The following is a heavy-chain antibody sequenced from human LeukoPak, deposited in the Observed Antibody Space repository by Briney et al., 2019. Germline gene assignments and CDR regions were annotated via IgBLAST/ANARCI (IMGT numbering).Heavy chain of an antibody. CDR2: ISYDGSNK. D-gene: IGHD1-7*01. Sequence: PGGSLRLSCAASGFTFSSYGMHWVRQAPGKGLEWVAVISYDGSNKYYADSVKGRFTISRDNSKNTLYLQMNSLRAEDTAVYYCAKDNMRKTNWNYLGSFDYWGQGTLVTVSS. V-gene: IGHV3-30*18. J-gene: IGHJ4*02. CDR3: AKDNMRKTNWNYLGSFDY. CDR1: GFTFSSYG.